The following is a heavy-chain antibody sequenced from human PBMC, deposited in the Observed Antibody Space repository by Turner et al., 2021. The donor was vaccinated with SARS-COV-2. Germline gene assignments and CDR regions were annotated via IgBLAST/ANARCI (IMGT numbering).Heavy chain of an antibody. CDR3: ARGDCSGGSCYDLDY. Sequence: QVQLVQSAAADKKPGAPVKVSCKPSEYTFTSYVINWVRQANGQGLEWMGWMNIKSGNAGYAQKFQGRVTMARNTSISTAYMELSSLRSEDTAVYYCARGDCSGGSCYDLDYWGQGTLVTVSS. D-gene: IGHD2-15*01. CDR2: MNIKSGNA. J-gene: IGHJ4*02. CDR1: EYTFTSYV. V-gene: IGHV1-8*01.